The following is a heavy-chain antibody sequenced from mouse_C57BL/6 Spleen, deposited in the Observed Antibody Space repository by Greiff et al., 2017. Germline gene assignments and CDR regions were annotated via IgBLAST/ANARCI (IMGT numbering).Heavy chain of an antibody. V-gene: IGHV1-69*01. Sequence: VQLQQPGAELVMPGASVKLSCKASGYTFTSYWMHWVKQRPGQGLEWIGEIDPSDSYTNYNQKFKGKSTLTVDKSSSTAYMQLSSLTSEDSAVYYCARSGLYGNYPYYFDYWGQGTTLTVSS. CDR2: IDPSDSYT. CDR1: GYTFTSYW. D-gene: IGHD2-1*01. J-gene: IGHJ2*01. CDR3: ARSGLYGNYPYYFDY.